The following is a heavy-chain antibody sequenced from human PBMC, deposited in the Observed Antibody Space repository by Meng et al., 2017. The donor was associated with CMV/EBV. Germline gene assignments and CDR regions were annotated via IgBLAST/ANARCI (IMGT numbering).Heavy chain of an antibody. D-gene: IGHD2-2*01. CDR1: GFTFSSYD. V-gene: IGHV3-23*01. Sequence: GESLKISCAASGFTFSSYDMSWVRQAPGKGLEWVSAISGSGGNTNYADSVKGRFTISRDNSKNTLYLQMNSLRAEDTAVYYCAKDKEGGPAAHYWGGFDYWGQGTLVTVSS. CDR3: AKDKEGGPAAHYWGGFDY. J-gene: IGHJ4*02. CDR2: ISGSGGNT.